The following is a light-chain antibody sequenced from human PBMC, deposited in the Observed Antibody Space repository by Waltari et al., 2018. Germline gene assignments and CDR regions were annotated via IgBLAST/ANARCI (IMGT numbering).Light chain of an antibody. CDR3: SSYTNSRTI. CDR2: DVY. J-gene: IGLJ2*01. V-gene: IGLV2-14*03. Sequence: QSALAQPASVSGSPGQSIAISCTGTSSDVGVYNYVSWYQHHPGKAPKPRIYDVYTRPAGGSYRFSGSNSGNTASLTISGLQAEDDADYYCSSYTNSRTIFGGGTKLTVL. CDR1: SSDVGVYNY.